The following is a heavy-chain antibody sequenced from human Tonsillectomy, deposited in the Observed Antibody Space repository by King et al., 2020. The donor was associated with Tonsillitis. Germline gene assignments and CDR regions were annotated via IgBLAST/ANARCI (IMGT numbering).Heavy chain of an antibody. CDR1: GGSISSYY. J-gene: IGHJ4*02. D-gene: IGHD2-15*01. V-gene: IGHV4-59*01. CDR2: IYYSGST. CDR3: ARGYCXGXSCSSFDY. Sequence: VQLQESGPGLVKPSETLSLTCTVSGGSISSYYWSWIRQPPGXGLEWIGYIYYSGSTNYNPSXKXRVTISVDTSKNXFXLKLSSVTAADTAVYYCARGYCXGXSCSSFDYXGQGXLXTVXS.